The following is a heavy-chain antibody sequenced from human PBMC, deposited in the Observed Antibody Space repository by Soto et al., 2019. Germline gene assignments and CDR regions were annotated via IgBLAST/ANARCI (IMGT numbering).Heavy chain of an antibody. J-gene: IGHJ6*02. D-gene: IGHD2-2*01. CDR2: SRDKAQGYST. CDR1: GFTLSDHY. V-gene: IGHV3-72*01. Sequence: EVQLVESGGGLVQPGGSLRLSCAGSGFTLSDHYIDWVRQAPGKGLEWVGRSRDKAQGYSTAYAASVKGRFTTSRDESKNSVYLQMNSLKTEDTAVYYCARDLTGYAMDVWGQGTTVTVSS. CDR3: ARDLTGYAMDV.